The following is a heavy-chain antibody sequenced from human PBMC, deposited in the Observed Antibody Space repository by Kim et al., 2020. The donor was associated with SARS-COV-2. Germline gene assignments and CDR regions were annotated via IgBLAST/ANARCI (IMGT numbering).Heavy chain of an antibody. CDR3: TRGYYDSSGSRGGGYFDY. Sequence: SETLSLTCTVSGGSISSGGYYWSWIRQHPGKGLEWIGYIYYSGSTYYNPSLKSRVTISVDTSKNQFSLKLSSVTAADTAVDYCTRGYYDSSGSRGGGYFDYWGQGTLVTVSS. D-gene: IGHD3-22*01. CDR2: IYYSGST. J-gene: IGHJ4*02. V-gene: IGHV4-31*03. CDR1: GGSISSGGYY.